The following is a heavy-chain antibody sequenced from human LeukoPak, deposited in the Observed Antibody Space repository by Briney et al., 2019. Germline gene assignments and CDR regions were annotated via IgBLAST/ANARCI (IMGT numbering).Heavy chain of an antibody. CDR2: IYYSEST. CDR1: GGSISSYY. D-gene: IGHD4-23*01. V-gene: IGHV4-59*01. J-gene: IGHJ2*01. CDR3: ARSPDLRWYNWYFDL. Sequence: SETLSLTCTVSGGSISSYYWSWIRQPPGKGLEWIGYIYYSESTNYNPSLKSRVTISVDTSKNQFSLKLSSVTAADTAVYYCARSPDLRWYNWYFDLWGRGTLVTVSS.